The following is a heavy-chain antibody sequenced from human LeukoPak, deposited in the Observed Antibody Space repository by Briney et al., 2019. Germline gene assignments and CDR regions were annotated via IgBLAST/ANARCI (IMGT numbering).Heavy chain of an antibody. D-gene: IGHD1-26*01. J-gene: IGHJ4*02. V-gene: IGHV4-34*01. CDR3: ARFPGGRFDY. Sequence: PSETLSLTCAVYGGSFSGYYWSWIRQPPGKGLEWIGEINHSGSTNYNPSLKSRVTISVDTSKNQFSLKLSSVTAADTAVYYCARFPGGRFDYWGQGTLVTVSS. CDR1: GGSFSGYY. CDR2: INHSGST.